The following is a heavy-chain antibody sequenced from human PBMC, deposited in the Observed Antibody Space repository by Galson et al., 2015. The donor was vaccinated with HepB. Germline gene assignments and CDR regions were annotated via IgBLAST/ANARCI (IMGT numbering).Heavy chain of an antibody. Sequence: SVKVSCKVSGYTLTELSMHWVRQAPGKGLEWMGGFDPEDGETIYAQKFQGRVTMTEDTSTDTAYMELSSLRSEDTAVYYCASPIVGSTSCQFDYWGQGTLVTVSS. CDR2: FDPEDGET. J-gene: IGHJ4*02. D-gene: IGHD2-2*01. CDR1: GYTLTELS. CDR3: ASPIVGSTSCQFDY. V-gene: IGHV1-24*01.